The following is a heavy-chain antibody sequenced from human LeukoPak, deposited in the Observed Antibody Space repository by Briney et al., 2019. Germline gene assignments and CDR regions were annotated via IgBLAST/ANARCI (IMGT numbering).Heavy chain of an antibody. D-gene: IGHD1-26*01. J-gene: IGHJ4*02. Sequence: SVEVSCKASGGTFSSYAISWVRQAPGQGLEWMGRIIPILGIANYAQKFQGRVTITADKSTSTAYMELSSLRSEDTAVYYCAGTGVGATTPIDYWGQGTLVTVSS. V-gene: IGHV1-69*04. CDR1: GGTFSSYA. CDR3: AGTGVGATTPIDY. CDR2: IIPILGIA.